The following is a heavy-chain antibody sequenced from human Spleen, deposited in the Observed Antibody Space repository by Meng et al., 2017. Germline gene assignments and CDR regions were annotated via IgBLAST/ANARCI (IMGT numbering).Heavy chain of an antibody. J-gene: IGHJ4*02. V-gene: IGHV3-23*01. CDR2: IRSGSDTT. D-gene: IGHD3-10*01. CDR1: GFTLANNA. CDR3: AKGPNYGSGSYY. Sequence: GGSLRLSCAGSGFTLANNAMTWVRQAPGKGLEWVSSIRSGSDTTYYAASVKGRLIISRDNSKNTLYLQMNSLRAEDTALYYCAKGPNYGSGSYYWGQGTLVTVSS.